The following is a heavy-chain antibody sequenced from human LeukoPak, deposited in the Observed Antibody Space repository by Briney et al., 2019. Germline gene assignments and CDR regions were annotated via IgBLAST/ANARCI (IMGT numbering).Heavy chain of an antibody. V-gene: IGHV4-39*01. Sequence: SETLSLTCTVSGGSISITTYYWGWIRQPPGKGLEWIGTIYFSGSTYYNPSLKRRVTISVDTSKNQFSLTMSSVTAADTAVCYCANLGYYNYGMDVWGQGTTVTVSS. CDR2: IYFSGST. J-gene: IGHJ6*02. CDR1: GGSISITTYY. CDR3: ANLGYYNYGMDV.